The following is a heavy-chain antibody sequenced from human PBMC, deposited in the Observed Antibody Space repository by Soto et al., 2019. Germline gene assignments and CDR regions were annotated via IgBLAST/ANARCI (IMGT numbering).Heavy chain of an antibody. CDR3: SRETLWFGESPKS. D-gene: IGHD3-10*01. CDR1: GFTFGSYW. CDR2: SNGDGSST. V-gene: IGHV3-74*01. J-gene: IGHJ4*02. Sequence: EVHLVESEGGSVQPGGSLRISCAASGFTFGSYWMDWVRQAPGKGLVWVSRSNGDGSSTTYADSVKGRFTISRDNAKNTLYLQMNSLRVDDTAVYYCSRETLWFGESPKSGGQGTLVTVSS.